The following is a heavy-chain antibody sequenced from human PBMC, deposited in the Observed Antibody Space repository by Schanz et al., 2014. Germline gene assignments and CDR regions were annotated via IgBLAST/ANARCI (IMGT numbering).Heavy chain of an antibody. Sequence: QVQLVQSGAAVKKPGSSVKVSCKASGGTFSSYTISWVRQAPGQGLEWMGRIIPILGIANYAQKFQGRVTITADKSTSTAYMELSNLRSEDTAVYYCARAGQDYSDSSGYATYYFGNWGQGTLVTVSS. V-gene: IGHV1-69*02. J-gene: IGHJ4*02. D-gene: IGHD3-22*01. CDR3: ARAGQDYSDSSGYATYYFGN. CDR1: GGTFSSYT. CDR2: IIPILGIA.